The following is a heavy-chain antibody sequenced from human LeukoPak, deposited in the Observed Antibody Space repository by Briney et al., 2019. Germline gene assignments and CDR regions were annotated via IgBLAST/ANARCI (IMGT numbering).Heavy chain of an antibody. Sequence: GGSLRLSCAASGSTFSSYGMHWVRQAPGKGLEWVAVISYDGSNKYYADSVKGRFTISRDNSKNTLYLQMNSLRAEDTAVYYCAKDGLDCTGGVCYMDYWGQGTLVTVSS. CDR3: AKDGLDCTGGVCYMDY. D-gene: IGHD2-8*02. CDR2: ISYDGSNK. V-gene: IGHV3-30*18. J-gene: IGHJ4*02. CDR1: GSTFSSYG.